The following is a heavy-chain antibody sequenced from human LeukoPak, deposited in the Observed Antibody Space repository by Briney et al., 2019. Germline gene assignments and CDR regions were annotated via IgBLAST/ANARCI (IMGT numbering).Heavy chain of an antibody. CDR1: GFTFSSYA. V-gene: IGHV3-23*01. D-gene: IGHD3-10*01. CDR2: VRTTDPTT. CDR3: AKDEGRITMASDI. J-gene: IGHJ3*02. Sequence: GGSLRLSCAASGFTFSSYAMSWVRQAPGKGLEWVSIVRTTDPTTYYADSVKGRFTISRDNSKSTVYLQMNSLRAKDTAVYYCAKDEGRITMASDIWGQGTMVTVSS.